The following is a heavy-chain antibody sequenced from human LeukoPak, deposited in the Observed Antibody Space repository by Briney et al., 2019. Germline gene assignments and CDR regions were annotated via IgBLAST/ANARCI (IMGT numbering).Heavy chain of an antibody. CDR1: GGTFSSYA. D-gene: IGHD2-2*01. CDR3: ASFSLRNSGLQLYYYYMDV. CDR2: IIPIFGTA. Sequence: SVKVSCKASGGTFSSYAISWVRQAPGQGLEWMGGIIPIFGTANYAQKFQGRVTITTDESTSTAYMELSSLRSEDTAVYYCASFSLRNSGLQLYYYYMDVWGKGTTVTVSS. J-gene: IGHJ6*03. V-gene: IGHV1-69*05.